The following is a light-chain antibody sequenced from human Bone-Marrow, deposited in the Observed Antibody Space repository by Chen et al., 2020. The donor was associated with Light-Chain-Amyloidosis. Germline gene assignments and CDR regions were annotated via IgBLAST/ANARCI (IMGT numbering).Light chain of an antibody. J-gene: IGLJ2*01. CDR3: QSADSSGTYEVI. Sequence: SYELTQPPSVSVSPGQTARITCSGDALPTKYAYWYQQKPGQAPVVVIHRDTERPSGSSERFSGSSSGTTATLPISGVQAEDEADYHCQSADSSGTYEVIFGGGTKLTVL. V-gene: IGLV3-25*03. CDR1: ALPTKY. CDR2: RDT.